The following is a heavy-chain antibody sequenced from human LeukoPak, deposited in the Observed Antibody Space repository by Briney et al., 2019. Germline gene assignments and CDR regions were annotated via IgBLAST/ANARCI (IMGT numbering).Heavy chain of an antibody. D-gene: IGHD3-10*01. V-gene: IGHV1-69*04. CDR1: GGTFSSYA. J-gene: IGHJ4*02. CDR3: AREVYGSGSFSFDY. CDR2: IIPIRGIA. Sequence: SVKVSCKASGGTFSSYAISWVRQAPGQGLEWMGRIIPIRGIANYAQKFQGRVTITADKSTSTAYMELSSLRSEDTAVYYCAREVYGSGSFSFDYCGQGTLVTVSS.